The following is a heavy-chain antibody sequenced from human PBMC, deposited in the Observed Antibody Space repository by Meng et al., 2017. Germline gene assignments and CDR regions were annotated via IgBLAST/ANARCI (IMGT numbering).Heavy chain of an antibody. D-gene: IGHD5-24*01. CDR3: ARAGEMATITDAFDI. Sequence: SVKVSCKASGGTFSSYAISWVRQAPGQGLEWMGGIIPIFGTANYAQKFQGRVTITTDESTGTAYMELSSLRSEDTAVYYCARAGEMATITDAFDIWGQGTMVTVSS. CDR1: GGTFSSYA. CDR2: IIPIFGTA. V-gene: IGHV1-69*05. J-gene: IGHJ3*02.